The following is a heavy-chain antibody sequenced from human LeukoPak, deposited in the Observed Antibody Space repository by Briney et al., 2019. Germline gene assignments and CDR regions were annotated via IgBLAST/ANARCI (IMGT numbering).Heavy chain of an antibody. CDR2: IWYDGSDK. CDR3: AKDRSGSGSYYPDY. CDR1: GFTFSDYG. D-gene: IGHD3-10*01. V-gene: IGHV3-33*06. J-gene: IGHJ4*02. Sequence: PGRSLRLSCAASGFTFSDYGMHWVRQAPGKGLEWVAVIWYDGSDKYYADSVKGRFTISRDNSKNTLYLQMNSLRAEDTAVYYCAKDRSGSGSYYPDYWGQGTLVTVSS.